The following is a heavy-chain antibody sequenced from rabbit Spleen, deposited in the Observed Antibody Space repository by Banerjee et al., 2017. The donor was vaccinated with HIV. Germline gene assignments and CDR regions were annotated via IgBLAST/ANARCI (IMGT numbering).Heavy chain of an antibody. CDR3: ERGDFCFNL. V-gene: IGHV1S40*01. CDR1: GFSFSSGYD. CDR2: IVPVFGST. Sequence: QSLEESGGGLVKPGTSLTLTCKTSGFSFSSGYDMCWVRQAPGKGLEWIACIVPVFGSTYYASWAKGRFAISKTSSTTVTLQMTSLTGADTATYFCERGDFCFNLWGQGTLVTVS. D-gene: IGHD4-2*01. J-gene: IGHJ4*01.